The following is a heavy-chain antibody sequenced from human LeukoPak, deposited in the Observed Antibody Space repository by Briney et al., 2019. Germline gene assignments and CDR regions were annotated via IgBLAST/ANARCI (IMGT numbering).Heavy chain of an antibody. CDR2: INSDGSTT. CDR3: ARDDSSTLDAFDI. D-gene: IGHD3-22*01. J-gene: IGHJ3*02. CDR1: GFTFSTNA. V-gene: IGHV3-74*01. Sequence: PGGSLRLSCEASGFTFSTNAMSWVRQAPGKGLVWVSRINSDGSTTRYADSVKGRFTISRDNAKNTLYLQMNSLRAEDTAVYYCARDDSSTLDAFDIWGQGTMVTVSS.